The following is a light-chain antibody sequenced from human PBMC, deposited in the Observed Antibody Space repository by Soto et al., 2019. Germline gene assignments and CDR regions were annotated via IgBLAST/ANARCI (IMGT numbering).Light chain of an antibody. J-gene: IGKJ2*01. CDR3: QQYESTPPT. CDR2: WAS. Sequence: DIVMTQSPDSLAVSLGERATINCKSSQSVLYSSNNKNYLAWYQQRPGQPPKPLIYWASTREPGVPDRFSGSGSGTDFTLTITSLQAEDVAVYYCQQYESTPPTFGQGTKLEIK. CDR1: QSVLYSSNNKNY. V-gene: IGKV4-1*01.